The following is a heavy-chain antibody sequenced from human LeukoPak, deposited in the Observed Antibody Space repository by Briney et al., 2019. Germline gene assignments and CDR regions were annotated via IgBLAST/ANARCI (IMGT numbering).Heavy chain of an antibody. D-gene: IGHD6-13*01. CDR3: AGWAAAGMGFDP. Sequence: SETLSLTCTVSGGSISSYYWSWIRQPPGKGLEWIGYIYYSGSTNYNPSLKSRVTISVDTSKNQFSLKLSSVTAADTAVYYCAGWAAAGMGFDPWGQGTLVTVSS. CDR1: GGSISSYY. CDR2: IYYSGST. J-gene: IGHJ5*02. V-gene: IGHV4-59*08.